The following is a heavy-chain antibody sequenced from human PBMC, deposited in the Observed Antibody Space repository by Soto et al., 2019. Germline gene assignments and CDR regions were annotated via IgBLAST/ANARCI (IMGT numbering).Heavy chain of an antibody. CDR1: GASISGGDYY. CDR3: ARATYDSSTYYLDY. CDR2: IYYTGNT. J-gene: IGHJ4*02. D-gene: IGHD3-22*01. V-gene: IGHV4-30-4*01. Sequence: QVQLQESGPGLVKPSQTLSLTCTVSGASISGGDYYWTWIRQPPGKGLEWIGTIYYTGNTYSNPSLESGPSISVDPSMNQFALRLTSVPAPDTAIYYCARATYDSSTYYLDYWGQGTRVTVSS.